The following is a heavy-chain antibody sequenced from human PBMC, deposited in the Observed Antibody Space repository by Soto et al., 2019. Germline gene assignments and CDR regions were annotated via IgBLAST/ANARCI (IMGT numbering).Heavy chain of an antibody. J-gene: IGHJ4*02. Sequence: SETLSLTCTVSGGSISDYFWSWIRQPPGKGLEWIGYVYYTGNTNSIPSLKSRATISVDTSKNQCSLKLTSVTAADSAVYFCARTVMPVGNLAAFDHWGQGVLVTVSS. CDR3: ARTVMPVGNLAAFDH. CDR1: GGSISDYF. D-gene: IGHD7-27*01. V-gene: IGHV4-59*01. CDR2: VYYTGNT.